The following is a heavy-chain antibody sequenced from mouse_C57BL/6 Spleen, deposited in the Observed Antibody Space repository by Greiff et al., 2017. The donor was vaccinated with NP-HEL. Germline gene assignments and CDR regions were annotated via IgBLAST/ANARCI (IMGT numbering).Heavy chain of an antibody. Sequence: VQLQQSGPELVKPGASVKIPCKASGYTFTDYNMDWVKQSHGKSLEWIGDINPNNGGTIYNQKFKGKATLTVDKSSSTAYMELRSLTSEDTAVYYCARSNPALYYGSSTFAYWGQGTLVTVSA. CDR2: INPNNGGT. J-gene: IGHJ3*01. V-gene: IGHV1-18*01. CDR3: ARSNPALYYGSSTFAY. CDR1: GYTFTDYN. D-gene: IGHD1-1*01.